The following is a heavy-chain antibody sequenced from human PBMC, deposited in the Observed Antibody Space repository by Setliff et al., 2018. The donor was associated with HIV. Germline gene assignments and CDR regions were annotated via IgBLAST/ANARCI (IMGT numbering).Heavy chain of an antibody. CDR3: VTSSSWSSKLNF. CDR2: TSHSGKT. D-gene: IGHD2-2*01. J-gene: IGHJ4*02. CDR1: GGPLSGHY. V-gene: IGHV4-34*01. Sequence: PSETLSLTCAVYGGPLSGHYWSWIRQPPGQGLEWIGETSHSGKTNYNPSLKSRVTISVDTSKNQFSLKLTSVTAADTAVYYCVTSSSWSSKLNFWGPGMLVTVSS.